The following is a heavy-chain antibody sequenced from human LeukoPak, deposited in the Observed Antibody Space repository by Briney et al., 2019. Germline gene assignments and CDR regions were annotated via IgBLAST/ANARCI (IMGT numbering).Heavy chain of an antibody. CDR2: IYYSGST. V-gene: IGHV4-59*01. Sequence: SETLSLTCTVSGGSISSYYWSWIRQPPGKGLEWIGYIYYSGSTNYNPSLKSRVTISVDTSKNQFSLKLSSVTVADTAVYYCAGLEYSSSPGPYYFDYWGQGTLVTVSS. CDR3: AGLEYSSSPGPYYFDY. J-gene: IGHJ4*02. CDR1: GGSISSYY. D-gene: IGHD6-6*01.